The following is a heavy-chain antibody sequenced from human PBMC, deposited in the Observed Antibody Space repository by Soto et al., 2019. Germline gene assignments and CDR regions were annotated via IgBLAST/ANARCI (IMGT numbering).Heavy chain of an antibody. CDR3: ARDQYGMDV. CDR1: GFTFSSHA. V-gene: IGHV3-30-3*01. J-gene: IGHJ6*02. CDR2: ISYDGSNK. Sequence: PGGSLRLSCAASGFTFSSHAMHWVRQAPGKGLEWVAVISYDGSNKYYADSVKGRFTISRDNSKNTLYLQMNSLRAEDTAVYYCARDQYGMDVWGQGTTVTVSS.